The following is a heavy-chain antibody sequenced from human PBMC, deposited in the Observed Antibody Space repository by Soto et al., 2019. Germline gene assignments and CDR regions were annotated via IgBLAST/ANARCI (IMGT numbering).Heavy chain of an antibody. Sequence: EVQLVESGGGLVQPGGSLRLSCAASGFTFSSYWMHWVRQAPGKGLVWVSRINSDGSSTSYADSVKGRFTISRDNVKNTLYLQMHSLRAEDMAVYYCVRTSLVVAAATREDYWGQGTLVTVSS. CDR3: VRTSLVVAAATREDY. D-gene: IGHD2-15*01. CDR1: GFTFSSYW. V-gene: IGHV3-74*01. J-gene: IGHJ4*02. CDR2: INSDGSST.